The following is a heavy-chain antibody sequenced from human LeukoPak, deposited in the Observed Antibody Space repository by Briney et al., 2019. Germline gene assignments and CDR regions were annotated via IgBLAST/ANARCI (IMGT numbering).Heavy chain of an antibody. D-gene: IGHD1-7*01. Sequence: PGGSLRLSCAASGFTFSGSAMHWVRQASGKGLEWVGRIRSKANSYATAYAASVKGRFTISRDDSKNTAYLQMNSLKTEDTAVYYCTRTGTTGEDYWGQGTLVTVSS. J-gene: IGHJ4*02. CDR3: TRTGTTGEDY. CDR1: GFTFSGSA. CDR2: IRSKANSYAT. V-gene: IGHV3-73*01.